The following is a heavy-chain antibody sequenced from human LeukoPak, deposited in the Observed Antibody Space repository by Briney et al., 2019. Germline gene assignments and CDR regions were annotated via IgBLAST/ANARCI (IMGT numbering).Heavy chain of an antibody. CDR2: IYYSGSI. CDR1: GGSISSGGYY. Sequence: SETLSLTCTVSGGSISSGGYYWSWIRQPPGKGLEWIGHIYYSGSIYHNPSLKSRVTISLDRSKNQFSLKLSSVTAADTAVYYCARDLRYCSSTSCYDGGDWYFDLWGRGTLDTVSS. D-gene: IGHD2-2*01. V-gene: IGHV4-30-2*01. CDR3: ARDLRYCSSTSCYDGGDWYFDL. J-gene: IGHJ2*01.